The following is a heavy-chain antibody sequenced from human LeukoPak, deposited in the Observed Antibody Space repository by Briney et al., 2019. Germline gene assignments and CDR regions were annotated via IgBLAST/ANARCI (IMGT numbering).Heavy chain of an antibody. CDR2: IYYSGST. J-gene: IGHJ6*03. CDR3: ARDKLYSGYDPFYHYYMDV. D-gene: IGHD5-12*01. CDR1: GGSISSYY. Sequence: PSETLSLTCTVSGGSISSYYWNWIRQPPGKGLEWIGYIYYSGSTIYNPSLKSRVTISVDTSKNQFSLKPSSVTAADTAVYYCARDKLYSGYDPFYHYYMDVWGKGTTVIISS. V-gene: IGHV4-59*12.